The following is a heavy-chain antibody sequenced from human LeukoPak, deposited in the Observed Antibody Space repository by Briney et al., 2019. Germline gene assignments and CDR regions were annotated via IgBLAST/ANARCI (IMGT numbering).Heavy chain of an antibody. CDR3: ARAGVARHYMDV. CDR1: GGSFSGYY. J-gene: IGHJ6*03. CDR2: TNHSGST. D-gene: IGHD5-12*01. V-gene: IGHV4-34*01. Sequence: SETLSLTCAVYGGSFSGYYWSWIRQPPGKGLEWIGETNHSGSTNYNRSLKSRVTMSVDTSNNQFSLKLSSVTAADTAVYYCARAGVARHYMDVWGKGTTVTVSS.